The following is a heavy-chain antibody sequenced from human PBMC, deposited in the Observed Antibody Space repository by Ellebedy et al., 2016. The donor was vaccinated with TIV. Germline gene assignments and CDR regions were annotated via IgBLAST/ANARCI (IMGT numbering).Heavy chain of an antibody. CDR1: GFTFGDYG. Sequence: SLKISXVASGFTFGDYGMHWVRQAPGKGLEWVSGISWSGSIGYADSVKGRFTISRDNAKNSLYLQMNSLRAEDTALYYCAKDLAGTTGGFDYWGQGALVTVSS. CDR2: ISWSGSI. D-gene: IGHD1-1*01. V-gene: IGHV3-9*01. CDR3: AKDLAGTTGGFDY. J-gene: IGHJ4*02.